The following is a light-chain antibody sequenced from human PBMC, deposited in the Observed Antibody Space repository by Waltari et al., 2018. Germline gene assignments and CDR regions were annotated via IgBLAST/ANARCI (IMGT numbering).Light chain of an antibody. V-gene: IGKV1-5*03. CDR2: KAS. CDR3: QQYGSWPQT. CDR1: QSISSW. J-gene: IGKJ5*01. Sequence: DIQMTQSPSTLSASVGDRVTITCRASQSISSWLAWYQQKPGKAPKLLIYKASSLESGVPSRFSGGGSGTDFTLTISSLQPDDFATYYCQQYGSWPQTFGQGTRLEIK.